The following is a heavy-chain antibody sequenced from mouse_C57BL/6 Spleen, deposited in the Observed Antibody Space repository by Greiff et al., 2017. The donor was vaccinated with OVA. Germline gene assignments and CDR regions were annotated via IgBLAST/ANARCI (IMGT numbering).Heavy chain of an antibody. CDR1: GYTFTSYW. Sequence: QVQLQQPGAELVKPGASVKLSCKASGYTFTSYWMQWVKQRPGQGLEWIGEIDPSDSYTNYNQKFKGKATLTVDTSSSTAYMQLSSLTSEDSAVYYCARRPRYYGSSYWYFDVWGTGTTVTVSS. D-gene: IGHD1-1*01. CDR2: IDPSDSYT. V-gene: IGHV1-50*01. J-gene: IGHJ1*03. CDR3: ARRPRYYGSSYWYFDV.